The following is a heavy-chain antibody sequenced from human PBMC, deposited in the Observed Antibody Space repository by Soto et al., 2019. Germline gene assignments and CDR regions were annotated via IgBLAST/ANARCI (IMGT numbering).Heavy chain of an antibody. Sequence: GESLKISCKGSGYSFTNYWIGWVRQMPGKGLEWMGIIYPGDSDTRYSPSFQGQVTISADKSISTAYLQWSSLKASDTAMYYCARQRVVYYYDSSGPLHYFDYWGQGTLVTVSS. CDR2: IYPGDSDT. J-gene: IGHJ4*02. V-gene: IGHV5-51*01. D-gene: IGHD3-22*01. CDR1: GYSFTNYW. CDR3: ARQRVVYYYDSSGPLHYFDY.